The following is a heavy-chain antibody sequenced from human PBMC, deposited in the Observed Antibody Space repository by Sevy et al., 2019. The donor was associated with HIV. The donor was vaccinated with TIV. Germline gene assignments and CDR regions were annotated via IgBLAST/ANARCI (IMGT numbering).Heavy chain of an antibody. D-gene: IGHD1-26*01. J-gene: IGHJ4*02. CDR3: ATLYSGSYSGFDY. CDR1: GFTFSSYS. Sequence: GGSLRLSCAASGFTFSSYSMNWVRQAPGKGLEWVSSTSSGSSYIYYADSVKGRFTISRDNARNSLYLQMNSLRAEDTAVYYCATLYSGSYSGFDYWGQGTLVTVSS. CDR2: TSSGSSYI. V-gene: IGHV3-21*01.